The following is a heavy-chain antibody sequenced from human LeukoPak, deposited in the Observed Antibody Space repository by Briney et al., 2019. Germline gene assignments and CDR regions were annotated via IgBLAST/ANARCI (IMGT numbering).Heavy chain of an antibody. CDR3: ARRRLVVGAPATYLLDMGA. CDR2: IKSDGSVT. CDR1: GFTFSSYY. V-gene: IGHV3-74*01. D-gene: IGHD2-2*01. Sequence: GGSLRLSCAASGFTFSSYYMHWVRQAPGKGLVWVSRIKSDGSVTGYADSVKGRFAISRDNAKNPLYLQLNRLRAEETVAYYCARRRLVVGAPATYLLDMGAWEQGNTVTV. J-gene: IGHJ6*01.